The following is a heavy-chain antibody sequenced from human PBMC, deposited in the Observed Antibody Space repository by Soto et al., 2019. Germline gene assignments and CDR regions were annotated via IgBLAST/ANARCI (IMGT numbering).Heavy chain of an antibody. CDR1: GFTFSSYA. D-gene: IGHD2-2*01. J-gene: IGHJ6*03. CDR2: ISGSGGST. V-gene: IGHV3-23*01. CDR3: AKDSYCSSTSCPNYYYYMDV. Sequence: GGSLRLSCAASGFTFSSYAMSWVRQAPGKGLEWVSAISGSGGSTYYADSLRGRFTISRDNSKNTLYLQMNSLRAEDTAVYYCAKDSYCSSTSCPNYYYYMDVWGKGTTVTVSS.